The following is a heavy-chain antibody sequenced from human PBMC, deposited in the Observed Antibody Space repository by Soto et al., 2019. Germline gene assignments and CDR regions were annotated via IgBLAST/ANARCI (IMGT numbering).Heavy chain of an antibody. CDR1: GGSLSRADYC. CDR2: ICYGGST. V-gene: IGHV4-30-4*08. Sequence: KPSETLSLTCTVSGGSLSRADYCWSWIRQAPGKGLEWIGYICYGGSTYHSPSLKSRTSMSVDTSKKQFSLTLTSVNAADTAVYYCAREESGLFDYWGKGRLFTVSS. CDR3: AREESGLFDY. J-gene: IGHJ4*02. D-gene: IGHD5-12*01.